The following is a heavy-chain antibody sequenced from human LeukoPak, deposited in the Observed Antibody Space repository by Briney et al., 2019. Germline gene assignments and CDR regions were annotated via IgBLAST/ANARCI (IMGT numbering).Heavy chain of an antibody. V-gene: IGHV4-31*03. J-gene: IGHJ4*02. D-gene: IGHD3-10*01. CDR2: IYYSGST. Sequence: SETLSLTCTVSGGSISSGGYYWSWIRQHPGKGLEWIGYIYYSGSTYYNPSLKSRVTISVDTSKNQFSLKLSSVTAADTAVYYCARGMVRGVNNYWGQGTLVTVSP. CDR3: ARGMVRGVNNY. CDR1: GGSISSGGYY.